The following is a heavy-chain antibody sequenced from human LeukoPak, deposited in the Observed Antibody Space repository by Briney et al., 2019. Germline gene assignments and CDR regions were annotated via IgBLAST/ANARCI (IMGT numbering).Heavy chain of an antibody. CDR2: IKQDGSEK. J-gene: IGHJ4*02. CDR1: GFTFSGYW. CDR3: ARDEGDSGYDFDYFDY. D-gene: IGHD5-12*01. Sequence: PGGSLRLSCAASGFTFSGYWMSWVRQAPGKGLEWVANIKQDGSEKYYVDSVKGRFTISRDNAKNSLYLQMNSLRAEDTAVYYCARDEGDSGYDFDYFDYWGQGTLVTVSS. V-gene: IGHV3-7*01.